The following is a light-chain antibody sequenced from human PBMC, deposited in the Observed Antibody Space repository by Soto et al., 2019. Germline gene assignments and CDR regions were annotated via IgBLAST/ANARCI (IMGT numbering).Light chain of an antibody. CDR3: SSFTTSDTWV. J-gene: IGLJ3*02. V-gene: IGLV2-18*02. Sequence: QSALTQPPSVSGSPGQSVTISCTGTGSDFGRYNRVSWYQHTPGTAPKLLIYEVTNRPSGVPDRFSGSRSGNTASLTISGLQAEDDADYYCSSFTTSDTWVLGGGTKHTVL. CDR2: EVT. CDR1: GSDFGRYNR.